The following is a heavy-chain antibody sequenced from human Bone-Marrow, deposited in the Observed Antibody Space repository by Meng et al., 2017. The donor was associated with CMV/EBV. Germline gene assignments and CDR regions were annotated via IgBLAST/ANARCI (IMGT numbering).Heavy chain of an antibody. J-gene: IGHJ4*02. D-gene: IGHD3-22*01. CDR1: GGSIGGSY. V-gene: IGHV4-39*07. CDR3: ARENYYDSSGYWDY. CDR2: IYYSGST. Sequence: SETLSLTCSVSGGSIGGSYWSWIRQPPGKGLEWIGSIYYSGSTYYNPSLKSRVTISVDTSKNQFSLKLSSVTAADTAVYYCARENYYDSSGYWDYWGQGTLVTVSS.